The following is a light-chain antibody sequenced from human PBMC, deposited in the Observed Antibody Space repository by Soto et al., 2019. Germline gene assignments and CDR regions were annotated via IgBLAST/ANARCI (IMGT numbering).Light chain of an antibody. CDR2: GAS. CDR1: QSVSGW. Sequence: DMQMTQSPSTLSASVGDTVTVTCRASQSVSGWLAWYQQKPGKAPNLLIYGASTLQSGVPSRFSGSGSGTEFTLTIISLQPEDFATYYCQQLNSYPHFGQGTRLEIK. CDR3: QQLNSYPH. J-gene: IGKJ5*01. V-gene: IGKV1-5*01.